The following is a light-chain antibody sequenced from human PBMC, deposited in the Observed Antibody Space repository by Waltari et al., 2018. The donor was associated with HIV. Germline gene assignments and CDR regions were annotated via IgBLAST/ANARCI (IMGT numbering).Light chain of an antibody. CDR1: SGHSNYV. Sequence: LVLTQSPSASASLGASVRLTCTLSSGHSNYVIAWHQQRPEKGPRFLMRLNSDGSYTRGDGIPDRFSGSSSGAEHYVTISSLQSDDEADYYCQTWGTGIVVFGGGTKLAVL. CDR3: QTWGTGIVV. CDR2: LNSDGSY. J-gene: IGLJ2*01. V-gene: IGLV4-69*01.